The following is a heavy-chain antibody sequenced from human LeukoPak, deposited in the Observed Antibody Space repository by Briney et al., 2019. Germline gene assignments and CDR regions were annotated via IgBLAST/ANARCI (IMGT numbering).Heavy chain of an antibody. Sequence: GASVKVSCKASGYTFTSYDINWVRQATGQGLEWMGWMKPNSGNTSNAKKFQGRVTITRKNSINTAYTELISLRSEGAAAEDCAGGRYLDYCGQGTLVPVSS. CDR2: MKPNSGNT. V-gene: IGHV1-8*01. J-gene: IGHJ4*02. CDR1: GYTFTSYD. D-gene: IGHD1-26*01. CDR3: AGGRYLDY.